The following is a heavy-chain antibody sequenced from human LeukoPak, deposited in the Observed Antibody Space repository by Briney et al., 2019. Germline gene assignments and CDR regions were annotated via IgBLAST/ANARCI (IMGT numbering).Heavy chain of an antibody. V-gene: IGHV4-59*01. CDR1: GGSLSSYY. Sequence: SETLSLTCTVSGGSLSSYYWSWIRQPPGKGLEWIGYIYYSGSTNYNPSLKSRVTISVDTSKNQFSLKLSSVTAADTAVYYCARALSSGWYVDYYYYMDVWGKGTTVTISS. D-gene: IGHD6-19*01. CDR3: ARALSSGWYVDYYYYMDV. J-gene: IGHJ6*03. CDR2: IYYSGST.